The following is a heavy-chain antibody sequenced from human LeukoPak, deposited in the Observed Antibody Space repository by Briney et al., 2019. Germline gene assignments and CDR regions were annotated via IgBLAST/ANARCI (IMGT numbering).Heavy chain of an antibody. Sequence: GESLKISCKGSGYSFTTYWIGWVRQMPGKGPEWMGIIYPGDSDTRYSPSFQGQVTISADKSISTASLQWSSLKASDTAMYYCARLGDLYGDYGIHDYWGQGTLVTVSS. CDR2: IYPGDSDT. V-gene: IGHV5-51*01. D-gene: IGHD4-17*01. CDR1: GYSFTTYW. J-gene: IGHJ4*02. CDR3: ARLGDLYGDYGIHDY.